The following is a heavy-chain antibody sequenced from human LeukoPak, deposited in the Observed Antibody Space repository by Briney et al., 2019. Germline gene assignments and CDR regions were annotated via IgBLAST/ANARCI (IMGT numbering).Heavy chain of an antibody. V-gene: IGHV4-59*08. D-gene: IGHD1-20*01. CDR2: IYYSGST. CDR3: ARWYNWNDHYYFDY. Sequence: SETLSLTCTVTGGSISSYYWSWIRQPPGKGLEWIGYIYYSGSTNYNPSLKSRVTISVDTSKNQFSLKLSSVTAADTAVSHCARWYNWNDHYYFDYWGQGTLVTVSS. J-gene: IGHJ4*02. CDR1: GGSISSYY.